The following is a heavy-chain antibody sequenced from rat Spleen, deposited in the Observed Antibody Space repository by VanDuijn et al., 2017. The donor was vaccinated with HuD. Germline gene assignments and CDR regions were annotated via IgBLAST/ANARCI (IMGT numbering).Heavy chain of an antibody. Sequence: VQLQESGPGLVKPSQSLSLTCSVTGYSITSNYWGWIRKFPGKGLEWMGLMWSGGGTAYNSALKSRLSISRDTSKTQVFLKMNSLQTEDTAIYYCTRDQLGAGFDYWGQGVMVTVSS. CDR2: MWSGGGT. V-gene: IGHV2-32*01. J-gene: IGHJ2*01. D-gene: IGHD5-1*01. CDR1: GYSITSNY. CDR3: TRDQLGAGFDY.